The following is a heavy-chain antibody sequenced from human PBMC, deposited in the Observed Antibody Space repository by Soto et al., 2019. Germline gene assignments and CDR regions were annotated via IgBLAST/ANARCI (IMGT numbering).Heavy chain of an antibody. V-gene: IGHV3-23*01. J-gene: IGHJ4*02. CDR1: GFSYSTFG. CDR3: TRWNGYADL. D-gene: IGHD1-1*01. Sequence: EVQLLESGVGLVQPGWSLRLSCAVSGFSYSTFGVTWVRQAPGKGQEWVCVVSGGSGATHYRASVRGRFTITGDESKNTVYLQMHSLRVEDTAVYYCTRWNGYADLWGQGTLVTVSS. CDR2: VSGGSGAT.